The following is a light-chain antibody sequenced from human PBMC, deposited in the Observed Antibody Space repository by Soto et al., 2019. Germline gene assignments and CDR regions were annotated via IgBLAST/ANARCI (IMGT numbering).Light chain of an antibody. CDR2: KAS. V-gene: IGKV1-5*03. CDR1: QSISVW. Sequence: DIQMTQSPSTLSASVGDRVTITCRASQSISVWLAWVQQKPGNAPKLLIYKASTLESGVPSRFSGSGSGTEFTLTISSLQPDDSANYYCQQYNNRRTFGQGTKVEI. CDR3: QQYNNRRT. J-gene: IGKJ1*01.